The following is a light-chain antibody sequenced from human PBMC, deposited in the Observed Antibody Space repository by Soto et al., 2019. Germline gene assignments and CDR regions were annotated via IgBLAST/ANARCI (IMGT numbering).Light chain of an antibody. V-gene: IGKV3-15*01. J-gene: IGKJ1*01. CDR2: GAS. CDR3: QQYNNWPPWT. CDR1: QSVSSN. Sequence: EIVMTQXXATLSVSXXXXATLSCRASQSVSSNLAWYQQKPGQAPRLLIYGASTRATGIPARFSGSGSGTEFTLTISSLQSEDFAVYYCQQYNNWPPWTFGQGTKVEIK.